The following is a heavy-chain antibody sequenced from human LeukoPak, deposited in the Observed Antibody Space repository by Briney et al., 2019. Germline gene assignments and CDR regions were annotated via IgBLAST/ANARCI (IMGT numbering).Heavy chain of an antibody. CDR3: ARHFAYSSSSYFDY. Sequence: SETLSLTCSVSGGSVSNYYWSWIRQPPGKGLEWIGYVYYTGSTNYNPSLKSRVTMFEDKPKNQFSLRLYSVTVADTAVYYCARHFAYSSSSYFDYWGQGSLVTVSS. CDR1: GGSVSNYY. CDR2: VYYTGST. V-gene: IGHV4-59*08. J-gene: IGHJ4*02. D-gene: IGHD6-6*01.